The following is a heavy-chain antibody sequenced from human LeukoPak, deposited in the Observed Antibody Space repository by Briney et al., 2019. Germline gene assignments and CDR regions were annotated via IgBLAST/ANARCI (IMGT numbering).Heavy chain of an antibody. CDR1: VFTFRSYD. J-gene: IGHJ6*02. CDR3: AKDPSGDSFGSYGMDV. CDR2: LSYYGSNK. D-gene: IGHD5-18*01. V-gene: IGHV3-30*18. Sequence: PGGSLRLSCAASVFTFRSYDMQWVPQAPGKGLEWVAVLSYYGSNKYYAAYVKGRFTISRDNSKNTLYLQMNSRRPEDTAVYYCAKDPSGDSFGSYGMDVWGQGTTVTVSS.